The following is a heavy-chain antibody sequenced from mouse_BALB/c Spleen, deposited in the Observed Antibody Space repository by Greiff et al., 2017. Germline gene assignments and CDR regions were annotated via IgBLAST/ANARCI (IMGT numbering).Heavy chain of an antibody. CDR3: ASQFIWTYFDY. V-gene: IGHV3-2*02. J-gene: IGHJ2*01. D-gene: IGHD1-1*01. CDR1: GYSITSDYA. CDR2: ISYSGST. Sequence: EVQLVESGPGLVKPSQSLSLTCTVTGYSITSDYAWNWIRQFPGNKLEWMGYISYSGSTSYNPSLKSRISITRDTSKNQFFLQLNSVTTEDTATYYCASQFIWTYFDYWGQGTTLTVSS.